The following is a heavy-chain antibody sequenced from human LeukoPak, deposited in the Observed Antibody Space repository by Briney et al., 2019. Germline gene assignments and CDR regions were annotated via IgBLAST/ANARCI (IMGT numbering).Heavy chain of an antibody. CDR1: GFTFTSYA. V-gene: IGHV3-23*01. D-gene: IGHD3-22*01. Sequence: GGSLRLSCAPSGFTFTSYAMSWVRQAPGKGLEWVSAISGSGGSTYYADSVKGRFTISRDNSKNTLYLQMNSLRAEDTGVYYCAKDGYYDSSGSPYFDYWGQGTLVSVSS. CDR2: ISGSGGST. CDR3: AKDGYYDSSGSPYFDY. J-gene: IGHJ4*02.